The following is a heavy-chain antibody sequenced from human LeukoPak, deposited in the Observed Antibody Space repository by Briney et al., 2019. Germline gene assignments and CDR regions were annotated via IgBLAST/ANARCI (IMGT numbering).Heavy chain of an antibody. CDR2: INPSGGST. CDR3: AREGVYDSNGYYYDH. J-gene: IGHJ4*02. D-gene: IGHD3-22*01. Sequence: ASVKVSCKASGYTFTGYYMHWVRQAPGQGLEWMGLINPSGGSTTYPQKFQRNITMPSDMSTTTVYMELSSLSSEDTAVYYCAREGVYDSNGYYYDHWGQGTPVTVSS. V-gene: IGHV1-46*01. CDR1: GYTFTGYY.